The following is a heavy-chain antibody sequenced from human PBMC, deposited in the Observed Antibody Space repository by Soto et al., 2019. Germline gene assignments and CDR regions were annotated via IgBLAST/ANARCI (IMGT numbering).Heavy chain of an antibody. CDR2: ISGGGGST. D-gene: IGHD3-9*01. CDR3: AKGPEYDILTGCDY. Sequence: EVQLLESGGGFVQPEESLRLSCAASGFTFSLSAMSWVRQAPGRGLEWVSSISGGGGSTEYADSVKGRFTISRDNSKDTVHLQMISLRAEDTAVYYCAKGPEYDILTGCDYWGQGALVTVSS. CDR1: GFTFSLSA. J-gene: IGHJ4*02. V-gene: IGHV3-23*01.